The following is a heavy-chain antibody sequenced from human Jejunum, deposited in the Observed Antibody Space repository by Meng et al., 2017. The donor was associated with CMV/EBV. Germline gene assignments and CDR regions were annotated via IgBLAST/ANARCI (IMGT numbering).Heavy chain of an antibody. V-gene: IGHV1-46*03. Sequence: QVQVVQSGAEVKKPGDSVKVSCKASGDTFTSYYIHWVRQAPGQGLEWMGKINPSGVSTSYAQKFQGRVTMTRDTSTSAVYMELSSLKSEDTAVYYCTRGGGGSGGRFDYWGQGTLVTGSS. CDR2: INPSGVST. CDR3: TRGGGGSGGRFDY. J-gene: IGHJ4*02. CDR1: GDTFTSYY. D-gene: IGHD6-19*01.